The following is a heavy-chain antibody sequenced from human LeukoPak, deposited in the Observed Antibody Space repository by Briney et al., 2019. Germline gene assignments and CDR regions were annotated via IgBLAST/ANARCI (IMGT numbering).Heavy chain of an antibody. Sequence: CGPTLVNPTQTLTLTCTFSGFSLSTSGVGVGWIRQPQRMAVEWLALIFWDDDKRYSPSLKSRLTIMKDTSRNQVVLTLTNMDPVDTATYYCAHSRLGNVDYWGQGTLVTVSS. CDR3: AHSRLGNVDY. CDR1: GFSLSTSGVG. D-gene: IGHD7-27*01. CDR2: IFWDDDK. J-gene: IGHJ4*02. V-gene: IGHV2-5*02.